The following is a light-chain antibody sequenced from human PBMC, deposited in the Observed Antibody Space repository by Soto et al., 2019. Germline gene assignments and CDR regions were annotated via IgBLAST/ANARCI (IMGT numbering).Light chain of an antibody. CDR2: GAS. CDR3: QQYGSSLPWT. Sequence: EIVLTQSPGTLSLSPGERATLSSRPSQGVAGDSLAWYQQKVGQAPRPLIYGASSRATGIPDRFSGSGSGTDFTLTISRLEPEDFAVYYCQQYGSSLPWTFGQGTKVEIK. V-gene: IGKV3-20*01. CDR1: QGVAGDS. J-gene: IGKJ1*01.